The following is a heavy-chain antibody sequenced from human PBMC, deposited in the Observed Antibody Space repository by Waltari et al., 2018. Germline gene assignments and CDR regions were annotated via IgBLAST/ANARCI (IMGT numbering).Heavy chain of an antibody. D-gene: IGHD3-9*01. CDR1: GGTFSSYA. CDR2: SHPIFGTG. V-gene: IGHV1-69*01. Sequence: QVQLVQSGAEVKKPGSSVKVSCKASGGTFSSYAISWVRQAPGQGLEWWGGSHPIFGTGHYAQKFQGRVTITADESTSTAYMELSSLRSEDTAVYYWALSQYYDILTGYPYWGQGTLVTVSS. CDR3: ALSQYYDILTGYPY. J-gene: IGHJ4*02.